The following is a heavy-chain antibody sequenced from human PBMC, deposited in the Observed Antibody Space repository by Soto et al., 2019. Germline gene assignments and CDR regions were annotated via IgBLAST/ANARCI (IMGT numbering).Heavy chain of an antibody. Sequence: SEPLCLPWSVSDRAVSSNYWSWIRQSRDKGLEWLGYGFYGGTEYNPSLEGRVSMSVETPKSQFSLKLTSVTAAYTAVYYCASSRGAFYFDSWGQGIQGT. CDR2: GFYGGT. J-gene: IGHJ4*02. CDR3: ASSRGAFYFDS. V-gene: IGHV4-59*02. D-gene: IGHD3-16*01. CDR1: DRAVSSNY.